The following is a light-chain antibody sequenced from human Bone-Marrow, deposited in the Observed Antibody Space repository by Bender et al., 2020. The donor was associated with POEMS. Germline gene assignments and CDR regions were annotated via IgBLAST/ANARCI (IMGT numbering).Light chain of an antibody. CDR3: QVWDSSSNHRV. J-gene: IGLJ3*02. CDR2: DDR. V-gene: IGLV3-21*04. Sequence: SYALTQPPSVSVAPGKTASITCGGDKIGSKSVYWYKQEPGLAPIMVIFDDRDRPSGIPDRISGSNSGNTATLTITRVEVGDEADYYCQVWDSSSNHRVFGGGTKLTVL. CDR1: KIGSKS.